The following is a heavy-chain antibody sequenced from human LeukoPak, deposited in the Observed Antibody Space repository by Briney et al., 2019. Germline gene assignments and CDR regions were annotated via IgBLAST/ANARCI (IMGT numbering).Heavy chain of an antibody. Sequence: SQTLSLTCAASGGSISSGTYYWNWIRQPAGKALEWIGRIYSSGSTNYIPSLKSRMTISVDTSRNQLSLRLSSVTAADTAVYYCARVYSSSWYRAFDIWGQGTMVTVSS. CDR3: ARVYSSSWYRAFDI. J-gene: IGHJ3*02. V-gene: IGHV4-61*02. CDR1: GGSISSGTYY. CDR2: IYSSGST. D-gene: IGHD6-13*01.